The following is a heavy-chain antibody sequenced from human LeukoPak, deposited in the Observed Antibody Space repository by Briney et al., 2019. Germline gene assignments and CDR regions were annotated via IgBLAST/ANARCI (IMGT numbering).Heavy chain of an antibody. CDR2: IYPGDSDT. J-gene: IGHJ3*02. Sequence: GESLKISCKGSGYSFTSYWIGWVRQMPGKGLEWMGIIYPGDSDTRYSPSFQGQVTISADKSISTAYLQWSSLKALDTAMYYCARGLLWFGELFLSAFDIWGQGTMVTVSS. D-gene: IGHD3-10*01. CDR3: ARGLLWFGELFLSAFDI. V-gene: IGHV5-51*01. CDR1: GYSFTSYW.